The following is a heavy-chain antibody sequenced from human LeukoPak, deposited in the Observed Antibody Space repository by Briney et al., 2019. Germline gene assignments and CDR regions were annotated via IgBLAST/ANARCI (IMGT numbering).Heavy chain of an antibody. Sequence: GGSLRLSCAASGFTVSSNYMRWVRQAPGKGLEWVSVIYSGGSTYYADSVKGRFPISRDNTKNTLYLQMNSLRAEDTAVYYCARGASWGYDILTVWGQGTLVTVSS. CDR3: ARGASWGYDILTV. V-gene: IGHV3-53*01. D-gene: IGHD3-9*01. J-gene: IGHJ4*02. CDR2: IYSGGST. CDR1: GFTVSSNY.